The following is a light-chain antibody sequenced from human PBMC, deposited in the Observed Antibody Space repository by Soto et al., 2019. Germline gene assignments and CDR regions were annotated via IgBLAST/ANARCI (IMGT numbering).Light chain of an antibody. Sequence: DIQMTQSPSTLSASVGDRVTITCRASQSISSWLAWYQQKLGKAPKLLIYKASSLESGLPSRFSGSGSGTEFTLTISSLQPDYFATYYCQQYSTYWPFGQGTKVEIK. J-gene: IGKJ1*01. CDR2: KAS. V-gene: IGKV1-5*03. CDR3: QQYSTYWP. CDR1: QSISSW.